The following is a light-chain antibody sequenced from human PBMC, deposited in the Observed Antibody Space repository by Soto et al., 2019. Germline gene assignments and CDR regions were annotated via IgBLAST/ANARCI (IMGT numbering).Light chain of an antibody. CDR2: DAS. J-gene: IGKJ4*01. CDR1: QDISNY. CDR3: QQCDNLPLT. V-gene: IGKV1-33*01. Sequence: DIQMTQSPSSLSASVGDRVTITCQASQDISNYLNWYQQKPGKAPKILIYDASVLEAGVPSRFSGGGSGTHFTLTISSLQAEDVATYYCQQCDNLPLTFGGGTKVAIK.